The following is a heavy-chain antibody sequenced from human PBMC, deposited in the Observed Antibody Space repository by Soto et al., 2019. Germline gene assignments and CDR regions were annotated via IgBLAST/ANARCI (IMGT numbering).Heavy chain of an antibody. CDR1: GGTFSSYA. CDR3: ASSPGSSWYSFDY. CDR2: IIPIFGTA. Sequence: SVKVSCKASGGTFSSYAISWVRQAPGQRLEWMGGIIPIFGTANYAQKFQGRVTITADESTSTAYMELSSLRSEDTAVYYCASSPGSSWYSFDYWGQGTLVTVSS. J-gene: IGHJ4*02. D-gene: IGHD6-13*01. V-gene: IGHV1-69*13.